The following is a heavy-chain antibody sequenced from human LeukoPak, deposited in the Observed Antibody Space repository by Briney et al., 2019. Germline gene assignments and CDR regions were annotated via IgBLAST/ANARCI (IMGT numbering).Heavy chain of an antibody. CDR1: GFTFTSYS. V-gene: IGHV3-23*01. CDR3: AKSQSFYYYYGMDV. CDR2: ASDRGDYT. D-gene: IGHD5-24*01. Sequence: PGGSLRLSCAASGFTFTSYSMSWVRQAPGKGLEWVSGASDRGDYTYYADSVKGRFTISRDSSKNTLFLQMNSLGVDDTAVYYCAKSQSFYYYYGMDVWGQGTTVTVSS. J-gene: IGHJ6*02.